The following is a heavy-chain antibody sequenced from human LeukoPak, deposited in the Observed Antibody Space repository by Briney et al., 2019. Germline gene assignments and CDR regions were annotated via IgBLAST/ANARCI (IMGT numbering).Heavy chain of an antibody. D-gene: IGHD2-8*01. CDR3: ARDSIVLMVYAMPNWFDP. Sequence: ASVKVSCKASGYTFTSYGISWVRQAPGQELEWMGRIIPILGIANYAQKLQGRVTMTTDTSTSTAYMELRSLRSDDTAVYYCARDSIVLMVYAMPNWFDPWGQGTLVTVSS. CDR2: IIPILGIA. J-gene: IGHJ5*02. CDR1: GYTFTSYG. V-gene: IGHV1-18*01.